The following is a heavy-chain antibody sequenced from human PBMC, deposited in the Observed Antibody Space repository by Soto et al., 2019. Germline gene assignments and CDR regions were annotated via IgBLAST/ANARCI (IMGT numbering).Heavy chain of an antibody. V-gene: IGHV4-31*03. CDR3: SRDRLLDQPGRRYYYYMDV. D-gene: IGHD3-3*01. J-gene: IGHJ6*03. CDR2: IYYSGST. Sequence: SETLSLTCTVSCGSISSGGYYWSWIRQHPGKGLEWIGYIYYSGSTYYNPSLKSRVTISVDTSKNQFSLKLSSVTAADTAVYYFSRDRLLDQPGRRYYYYMDVWGKGTTVTVSS. CDR1: CGSISSGGYY.